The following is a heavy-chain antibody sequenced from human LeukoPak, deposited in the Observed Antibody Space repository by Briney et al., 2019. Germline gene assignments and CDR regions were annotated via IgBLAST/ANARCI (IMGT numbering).Heavy chain of an antibody. D-gene: IGHD4/OR15-4a*01. CDR3: TRLYGALDDY. CDR1: GFTFSGSA. V-gene: IGHV3-73*01. Sequence: PAGGSLRLSCAASGFTFSGSAMHWVRQASGKGLEWVGLIRSKANSYATAYAASLKGRFTISRDDSKNTAYLQMNSLKTEDTAVYYCTRLYGALDDYWGQGTLVTVSS. CDR2: IRSKANSYAT. J-gene: IGHJ4*02.